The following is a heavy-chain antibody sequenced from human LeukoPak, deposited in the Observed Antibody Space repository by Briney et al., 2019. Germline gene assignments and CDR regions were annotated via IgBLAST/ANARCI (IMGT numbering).Heavy chain of an antibody. Sequence: PSETLSLTCTVSGGSISSYYWSWIRQPPGKGLEWIGYIYYSGSTNYNPSLKSRVTILVDTSKNQFSLKLSSVTAADTAVYYCARVRGGPGGDYVFDYWGQGTLVTVSS. CDR3: ARVRGGPGGDYVFDY. V-gene: IGHV4-59*01. J-gene: IGHJ4*02. CDR1: GGSISSYY. D-gene: IGHD2-21*02. CDR2: IYYSGST.